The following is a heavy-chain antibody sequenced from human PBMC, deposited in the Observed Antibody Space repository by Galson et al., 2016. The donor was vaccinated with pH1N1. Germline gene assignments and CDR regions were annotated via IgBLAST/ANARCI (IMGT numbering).Heavy chain of an antibody. Sequence: SVKVSCKASGYTFTDYYIHWVSQAPGKGLEWMGWINPNSDVTKYAQKFQDRVTMTRDTSINTAYMELSGLTSDDTAVYYCARDSKGGIPFHYWGQGTLVTLSP. CDR2: INPNSDVT. D-gene: IGHD1-26*01. CDR3: ARDSKGGIPFHY. CDR1: GYTFTDYY. J-gene: IGHJ4*02. V-gene: IGHV1-2*02.